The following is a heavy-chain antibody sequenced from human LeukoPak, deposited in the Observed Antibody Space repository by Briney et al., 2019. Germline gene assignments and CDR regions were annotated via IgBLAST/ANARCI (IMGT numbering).Heavy chain of an antibody. CDR3: ARIWPDL. D-gene: IGHD3-10*01. J-gene: IGHJ2*01. V-gene: IGHV4-34*01. CDR1: GESFSGYF. CDR2: INHSGYT. Sequence: SETLSLTCAVYGESFSGYFWSWIRQPPGKGLEWIGEINHSGYTNYNPSLKSRVTISVDTSKKQFSLRLNPMTAADTAVYYCARIWPDLWGRGTLVTVSS.